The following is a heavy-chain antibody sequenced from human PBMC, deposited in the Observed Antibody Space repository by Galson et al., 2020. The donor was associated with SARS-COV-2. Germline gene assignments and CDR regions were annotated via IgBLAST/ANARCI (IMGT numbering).Heavy chain of an antibody. CDR2: IYHSGST. J-gene: IGHJ4*02. CDR3: AGQEGGGSYFDY. Sequence: SETLSLTCAVSVYSISSGYYWGWIRQPPGKGLEWIGSIYHSGSTYYNPSLKSRVTISVDTSKNQFSLKLSSVTAADTAGYYCAGQEGGGSYFDYWGQGTLVTVSS. D-gene: IGHD3-16*01. CDR1: VYSISSGYY. V-gene: IGHV4-38-2*01.